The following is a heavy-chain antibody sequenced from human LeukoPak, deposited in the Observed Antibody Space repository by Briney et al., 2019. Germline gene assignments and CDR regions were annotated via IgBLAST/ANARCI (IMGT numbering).Heavy chain of an antibody. CDR2: FDPEDGET. Sequence: ASVKVSCKVSGYTLSELSIHWVRQAPGKGLEWMGGFDPEDGETLYAQNFQGRVTLTEDTSTDTVYMELRSLRSEDTAMYYCATSPGGDYHPGLHWGQGTLVTVSS. J-gene: IGHJ4*02. V-gene: IGHV1-24*01. D-gene: IGHD4-17*01. CDR3: ATSPGGDYHPGLH. CDR1: GYTLSELS.